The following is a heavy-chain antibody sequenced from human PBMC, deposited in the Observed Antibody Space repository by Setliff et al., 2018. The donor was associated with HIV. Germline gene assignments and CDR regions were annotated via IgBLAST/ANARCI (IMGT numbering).Heavy chain of an antibody. J-gene: IGHJ4*02. CDR3: AREVGSKMDY. Sequence: ASVKVSCKASGYSFSGYAMHWVRQVPGQRLEWMGWIIAGDGSIRYSQKFQGRVSFTRDTSASTAYMELYSLISEDTAVYYCAREVGSKMDYWGQGTLVTVSS. D-gene: IGHD2-2*01. V-gene: IGHV1-3*01. CDR2: IIAGDGSI. CDR1: GYSFSGYA.